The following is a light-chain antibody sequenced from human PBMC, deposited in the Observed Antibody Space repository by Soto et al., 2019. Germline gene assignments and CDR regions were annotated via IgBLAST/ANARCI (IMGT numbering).Light chain of an antibody. J-gene: IGKJ4*01. CDR3: QQRGSWPLT. CDR2: DAY. V-gene: IGKV3-11*01. Sequence: IVLPQSPATLSLSPGERATLSCRASQSVINYLAWYQQKPGQAPSLLIYDAYNRATGIPARFIGSVSGTDFTLTISSLKPEECAVYYCQQRGSWPLTFGGGTKVEIK. CDR1: QSVINY.